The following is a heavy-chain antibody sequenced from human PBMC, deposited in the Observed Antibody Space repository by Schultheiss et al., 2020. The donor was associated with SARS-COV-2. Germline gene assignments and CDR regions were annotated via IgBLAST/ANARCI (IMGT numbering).Heavy chain of an antibody. Sequence: SQTLSLTCAVYGGSFSGYYWSWIRQPPGKGLEWIGEINHSGSTNYNPSLKSRVTISVDTSKNQFSLKLSSVTAADTAVYYCATSSSGGSRSFYGMDVWGQGTLVTVSS. D-gene: IGHD2-15*01. CDR3: ATSSSGGSRSFYGMDV. CDR1: GGSFSGYY. V-gene: IGHV4-34*01. J-gene: IGHJ6*02. CDR2: INHSGST.